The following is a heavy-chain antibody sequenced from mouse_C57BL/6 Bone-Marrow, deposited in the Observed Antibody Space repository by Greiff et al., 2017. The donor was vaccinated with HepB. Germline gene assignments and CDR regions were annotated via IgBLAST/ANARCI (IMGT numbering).Heavy chain of an antibody. CDR1: GFTFSSYG. CDR2: ISSGGSYT. Sequence: EVQLVESGGDLVKPGGSLKLSCAASGFTFSSYGMSWVRQTPDKRLEWVATISSGGSYTYYPDSVKGRFTISRDNAKNTQYLQMSSLKSEDTAMYYCARPFLNYFDYWGQGTTLTVSS. J-gene: IGHJ2*01. V-gene: IGHV5-6*01. CDR3: ARPFLNYFDY.